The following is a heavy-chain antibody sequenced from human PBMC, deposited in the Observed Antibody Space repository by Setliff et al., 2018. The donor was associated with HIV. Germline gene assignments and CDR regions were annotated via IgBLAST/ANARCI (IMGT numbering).Heavy chain of an antibody. Sequence: TLSLTCTVSGGSISSNNYYWGWIRQPPGKGLEWIASISYSGSTYYNPSLKSRITISVDTSKNQFSLRLSSVTAADTAVYYCARQGLVLVPASIDWRLPPSPIDYWGQGALVTVSS. J-gene: IGHJ4*02. CDR3: ARQGLVLVPASIDWRLPPSPIDY. CDR2: ISYSGST. V-gene: IGHV4-39*01. D-gene: IGHD2-2*01. CDR1: GGSISSNNYY.